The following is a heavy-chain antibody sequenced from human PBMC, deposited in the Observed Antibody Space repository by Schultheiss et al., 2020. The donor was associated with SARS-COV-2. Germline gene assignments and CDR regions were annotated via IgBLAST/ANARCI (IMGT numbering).Heavy chain of an antibody. Sequence: GGSLRLSCKGSGYSFTNYWIGWVRQMPGKGLEWMGIIYPGDSDTRHSPSFQGQVTISADKSISTAYLQWSSLKASDTAMYYCAREGGYDSSGYQWYFDLWGRGTLVTVSS. CDR2: IYPGDSDT. V-gene: IGHV5-51*01. J-gene: IGHJ2*01. CDR3: AREGGYDSSGYQWYFDL. D-gene: IGHD3-22*01. CDR1: GYSFTNYW.